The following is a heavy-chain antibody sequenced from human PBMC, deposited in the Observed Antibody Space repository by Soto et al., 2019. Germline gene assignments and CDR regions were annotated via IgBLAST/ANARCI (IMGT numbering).Heavy chain of an antibody. D-gene: IGHD1-26*01. V-gene: IGHV3-48*01. CDR3: ARGGWELLRAYFDY. Sequence: EVQLVESGGGLVQPGGSLRLSCAASGFTFSSYSINWVRQAPGKGLEWVSYISSSSSTIYYEDSVKGRFTISRDNAKNSLYLQRNSRRAEDTAVYYCARGGWELLRAYFDYWGQGTLVTVSS. J-gene: IGHJ4*02. CDR2: ISSSSSTI. CDR1: GFTFSSYS.